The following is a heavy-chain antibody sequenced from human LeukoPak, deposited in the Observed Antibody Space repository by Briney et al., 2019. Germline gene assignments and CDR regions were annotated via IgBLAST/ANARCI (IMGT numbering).Heavy chain of an antibody. CDR1: GFTFSNYY. Sequence: GGSLRLSCAASGFTFSNYYMSWIRQAPGTGLEWVSYITPSANTLYYADSVRGRFTFSRDNAKNSLYLQMNSLRAEDTAVYYCARGYDSSGHCEDWGQGTLVTVSS. J-gene: IGHJ4*02. D-gene: IGHD3-22*01. CDR2: ITPSANTL. CDR3: ARGYDSSGHCED. V-gene: IGHV3-11*04.